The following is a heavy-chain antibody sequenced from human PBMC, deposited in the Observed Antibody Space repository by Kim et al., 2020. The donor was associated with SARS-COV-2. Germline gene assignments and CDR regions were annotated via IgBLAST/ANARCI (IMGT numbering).Heavy chain of an antibody. V-gene: IGHV3-30*03. J-gene: IGHJ4*02. CDR1: GFTFSSYG. CDR3: ASSSWGY. D-gene: IGHD6-13*01. CDR2: ISYDGSNK. Sequence: GGSLRLSCAASGFTFSSYGMHWVRQAPGKGLEWVAVISYDGSNKYYADSVKGRFTISRDNSKNTLYLQMNSLRAEDTAVYYCASSSWGYWGQGTLVTVSS.